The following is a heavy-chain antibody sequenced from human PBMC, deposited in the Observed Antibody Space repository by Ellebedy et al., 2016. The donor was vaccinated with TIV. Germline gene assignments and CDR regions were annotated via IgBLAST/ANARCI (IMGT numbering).Heavy chain of an antibody. CDR2: INPNSGGT. Sequence: AASVKVSCKASGYTFTGYYMHWVRQAPGQGLEWIGWINPNSGGTNYAQKFQGRVTMTRDTSISTAYMELSRLRSDDTAVYYCARDRMGSKKHFDYWGQGTLVTVSS. CDR3: ARDRMGSKKHFDY. D-gene: IGHD4-11*01. V-gene: IGHV1-2*02. CDR1: GYTFTGYY. J-gene: IGHJ4*02.